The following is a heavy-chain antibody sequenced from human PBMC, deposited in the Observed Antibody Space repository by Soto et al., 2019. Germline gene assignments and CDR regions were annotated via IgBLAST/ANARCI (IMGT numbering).Heavy chain of an antibody. Sequence: ASVKVSCKAPGDTFTSYYLNWVRQPPRQELEWLGVINPHGASKKYAEKFQGRVTMTRDTSRSTVYTELRSLRSDDAAIYYCARSSGGNFGIIIEGSNWCDPWGQGTLVTVSS. CDR1: GDTFTSYY. CDR2: INPHGASK. CDR3: ARSSGGNFGIIIEGSNWCDP. D-gene: IGHD3-3*01. V-gene: IGHV1-46*01. J-gene: IGHJ5*02.